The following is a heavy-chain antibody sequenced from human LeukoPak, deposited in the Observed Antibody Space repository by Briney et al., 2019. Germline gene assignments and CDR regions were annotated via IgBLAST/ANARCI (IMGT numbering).Heavy chain of an antibody. Sequence: PGGSLRLSCAASGFTFSSYWMSWVRQAPGKGLEWVANIKQDGSEKYYVDSVKGRFTISRDNAKNSLYLQMNSLRAEDTAVYYCARSESGYDYWGFDYWGQGTLVTVSS. CDR1: GFTFSSYW. V-gene: IGHV3-7*01. D-gene: IGHD5-12*01. CDR3: ARSESGYDYWGFDY. J-gene: IGHJ4*02. CDR2: IKQDGSEK.